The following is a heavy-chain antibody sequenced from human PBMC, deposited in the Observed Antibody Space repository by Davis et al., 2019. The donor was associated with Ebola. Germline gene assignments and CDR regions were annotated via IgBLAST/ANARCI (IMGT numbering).Heavy chain of an antibody. CDR2: VNGDGGTT. Sequence: HTGGSLRLSCAASGFTFSRSWMHWVRQAPEKGLVWVSRVNGDGGTTTYADSVKGRFTISRDNSKNTLYLQMNSLRAEDTATYYCVKDLSYIPRDGMDVWGQGTTVTVSS. CDR1: GFTFSRSW. V-gene: IGHV3-74*03. CDR3: VKDLSYIPRDGMDV. D-gene: IGHD2-21*01. J-gene: IGHJ6*02.